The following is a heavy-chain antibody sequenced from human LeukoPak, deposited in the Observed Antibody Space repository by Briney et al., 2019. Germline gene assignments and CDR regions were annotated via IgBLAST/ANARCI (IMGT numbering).Heavy chain of an antibody. J-gene: IGHJ4*02. D-gene: IGHD5-18*01. CDR2: ISYDGSNK. CDR3: ARGDDTAMAGAYFDY. CDR1: GFTFSSYA. Sequence: PGRSLRLSCAASGFTFSSYAMHWVRQAPGKGLEWVAVISYDGSNKYYADSVKGRFTISRDNAKNSLYLQMNSLRAEDTAVYYCARGDDTAMAGAYFDYWGQGTLVTVSS. V-gene: IGHV3-30*04.